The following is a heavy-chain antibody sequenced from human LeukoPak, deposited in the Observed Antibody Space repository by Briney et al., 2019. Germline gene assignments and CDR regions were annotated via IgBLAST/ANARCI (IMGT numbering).Heavy chain of an antibody. CDR3: ARGLYSSGWYVPELDY. Sequence: GGSLRLSCAASGFTFSSYDMHWVRQATGKGLEWVSAITTRGDTYYSGSVMGRFTISRENAKNSLYLQMNSLRAGDTAVYYCARGLYSSGWYVPELDYWGQGTLVAVSS. V-gene: IGHV3-13*04. CDR2: ITTRGDT. J-gene: IGHJ4*02. CDR1: GFTFSSYD. D-gene: IGHD6-19*01.